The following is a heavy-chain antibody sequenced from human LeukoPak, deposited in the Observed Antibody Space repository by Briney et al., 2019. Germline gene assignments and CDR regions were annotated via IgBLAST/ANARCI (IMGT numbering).Heavy chain of an antibody. CDR1: GGTFSSYA. V-gene: IGHV1-69*05. CDR3: AIPMARIAGAGSFDY. CDR2: IIPIFGTA. D-gene: IGHD6-19*01. J-gene: IGHJ4*02. Sequence: SVKVSCKASGGTFSSYAISWVRQAPGQGLEWMGRIIPIFGTANYAQKFQGRVTITTDESTSTAYMELSSLRSEDTAVYYCAIPMARIAGAGSFDYWGQGTLVTVSS.